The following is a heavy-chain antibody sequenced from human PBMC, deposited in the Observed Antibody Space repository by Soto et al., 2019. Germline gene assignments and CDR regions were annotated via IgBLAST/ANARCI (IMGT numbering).Heavy chain of an antibody. CDR1: GYTFSDYY. J-gene: IGHJ4*02. CDR3: ASHYDMWSGYLSPVDY. CDR2: IDTSSTKI. V-gene: IGHV3-11*01. D-gene: IGHD3-3*01. Sequence: QVQLVESGGDLVKRGGSLRLSCAASGYTFSDYYMSWIRQAPGKGLEWISYIDTSSTKIYYADSVNGRFTSSRDNAKNSLYLEMNSLRDEDTAVYYCASHYDMWSGYLSPVDYWGQGTLVTVSA.